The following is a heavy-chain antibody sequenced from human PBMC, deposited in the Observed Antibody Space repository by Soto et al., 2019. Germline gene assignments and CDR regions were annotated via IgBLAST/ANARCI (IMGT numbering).Heavy chain of an antibody. CDR3: AKDPSTGSADY. CDR2: LSKDGANE. Sequence: PGGSLRLSCTASGFILSNYAMNWVRQAPGKGLEWVSTLSKDGANEHYADSVKGRFTISRDDSKNTLYLQMNSLRAEDTAIYYCAKDPSTGSADYWGQGTQVTVSS. J-gene: IGHJ4*02. D-gene: IGHD3-9*01. V-gene: IGHV3-23*01. CDR1: GFILSNYA.